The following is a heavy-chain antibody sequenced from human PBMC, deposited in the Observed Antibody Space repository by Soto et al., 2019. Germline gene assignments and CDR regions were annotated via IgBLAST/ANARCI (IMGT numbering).Heavy chain of an antibody. D-gene: IGHD3-10*01. CDR3: ARLVYDTRLNYMYFDF. CDR2: INHSGTA. V-gene: IGHV4-34*01. Sequence: PSGTLSLTCAVYGGSFIGYYWSWIRQPPGKGLEWIGEINHSGTANYYPSFERRVAMSVDTSRNQFSLKLTSVTAADTAVYFCARLVYDTRLNYMYFDFWGPGTLVTVSS. J-gene: IGHJ4*02. CDR1: GGSFIGYY.